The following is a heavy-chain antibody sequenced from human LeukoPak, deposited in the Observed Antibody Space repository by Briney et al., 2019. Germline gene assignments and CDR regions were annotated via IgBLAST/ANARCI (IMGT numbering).Heavy chain of an antibody. V-gene: IGHV3-30*04. CDR3: ARAMEQWLVPGGFDY. D-gene: IGHD6-19*01. CDR1: GFTFSKFA. J-gene: IGHJ4*02. Sequence: GRSLRLSCAAAGFTFSKFAMHWVRQAPGKGLEWVAVVSYDGSNKYYADSVKGRFTISRDNSKNTLYLQMNSLRAEDTAVYYCARAMEQWLVPGGFDYWGQGTLVTVSS. CDR2: VSYDGSNK.